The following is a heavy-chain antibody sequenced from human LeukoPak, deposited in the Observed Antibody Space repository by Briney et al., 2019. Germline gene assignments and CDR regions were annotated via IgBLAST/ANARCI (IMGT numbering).Heavy chain of an antibody. Sequence: GGSLRFSCAASGFTFSRYEMNWVRQAPGKGLEWVSYTNSNGRTIYYADSVKGRFTISRDNAKNSLYLQMNSLRAEDMAVYYCARDATYFQHWGQGTLVTVSS. CDR1: GFTFSRYE. CDR2: TNSNGRTI. V-gene: IGHV3-48*03. CDR3: ARDATYFQH. J-gene: IGHJ1*01. D-gene: IGHD2-15*01.